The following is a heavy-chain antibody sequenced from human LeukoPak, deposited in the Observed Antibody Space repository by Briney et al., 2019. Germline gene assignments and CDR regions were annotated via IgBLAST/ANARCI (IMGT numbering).Heavy chain of an antibody. J-gene: IGHJ4*02. V-gene: IGHV1-46*01. CDR1: GYTFTSYF. Sequence: ASVRVSCKASGYTFTSYFMHWVRQAPGQGLEWMGIINPSGGSTGYAQKFQGRVTMTRDTSTSTVYMELSSLRSEDTAVYYCARTAGRTFDYRGQGTLVTVSS. CDR3: ARTAGRTFDY. D-gene: IGHD6-6*01. CDR2: INPSGGST.